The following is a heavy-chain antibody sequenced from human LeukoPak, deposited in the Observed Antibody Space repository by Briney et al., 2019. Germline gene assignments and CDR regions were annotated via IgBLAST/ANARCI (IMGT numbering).Heavy chain of an antibody. CDR3: VRHDGMILPV. Sequence: PGGSLRLSCAASGFTFSDYYMSWVRQPPGKGLEWVGFITSKPYGEATHYAASVSGRFTFSRDDSKSVAYLQMNSLKTEDTAVYYCVRHDGMILPVWGQGTLVTVSS. CDR2: ITSKPYGEAT. CDR1: GFTFSDYY. V-gene: IGHV3-71*01. D-gene: IGHD3/OR15-3a*01. J-gene: IGHJ4*02.